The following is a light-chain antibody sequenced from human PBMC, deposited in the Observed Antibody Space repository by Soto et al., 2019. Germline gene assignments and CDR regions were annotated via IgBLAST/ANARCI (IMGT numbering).Light chain of an antibody. CDR3: NSYTSTNTLV. CDR2: DVT. Sequence: QSVLTQPASVSGSPGQSITISCTGTSSDVGGYNHVSWYQQHPGKAPKLMIYDVTDRPLGVSNRFSGSKSGNTASLAISGLQAEAEADYYCNSYTSTNTLVFGGGTKLTVL. J-gene: IGLJ2*01. V-gene: IGLV2-14*03. CDR1: SSDVGGYNH.